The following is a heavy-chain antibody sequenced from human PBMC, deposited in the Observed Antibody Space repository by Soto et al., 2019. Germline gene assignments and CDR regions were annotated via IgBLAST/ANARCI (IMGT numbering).Heavy chain of an antibody. CDR3: ARGGGVTTTGDDY. D-gene: IGHD4-4*01. CDR2: IYHSGST. Sequence: QLQLQESGSGLVKPSQTLSLTCAVSGGSINTATHSWSWIRQPPGKGLEWIGYIYHSGSTYYNPSVKSRVTISIGKSNNQLSLRLSSVTAADTAVYYCARGGGVTTTGDDYWGQGILVTVSS. CDR1: GGSINTATHS. V-gene: IGHV4-30-2*01. J-gene: IGHJ4*02.